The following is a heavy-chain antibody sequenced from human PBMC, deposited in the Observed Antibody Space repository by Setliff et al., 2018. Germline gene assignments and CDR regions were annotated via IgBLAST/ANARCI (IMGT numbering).Heavy chain of an antibody. CDR1: GGSISSSGYY. CDR2: IYYSGNT. CDR3: ARVRMVQGYYEFDY. D-gene: IGHD3-10*01. Sequence: ETLSLTCTVSGGSISSSGYYWGWIRQPPGKGLEWIGNIYYSGNTNYNPSLKSRVAMSVDTSKNQFSLKLTSVTAADTAVYYCARVRMVQGYYEFDYWGQGTLVTVSS. V-gene: IGHV4-39*07. J-gene: IGHJ4*02.